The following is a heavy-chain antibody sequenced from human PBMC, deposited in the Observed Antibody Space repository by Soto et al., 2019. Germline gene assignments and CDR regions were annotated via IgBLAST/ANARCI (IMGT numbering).Heavy chain of an antibody. CDR2: IIPLFDAV. CDR1: EGTFNNYA. Sequence: QVQLVQSGAEVKKPGSSVRVSCKTSEGTFNNYAISWVRQAPGQGLEWMGGIIPLFDAVKYAQKFQGRVTITADKSTSTAYMELHTLTSEDTAVYYCARNMDYYYGPGSGNGHGFWGQGTTVTVFS. J-gene: IGHJ6*02. V-gene: IGHV1-69*06. D-gene: IGHD3-10*01. CDR3: ARNMDYYYGPGSGNGHGF.